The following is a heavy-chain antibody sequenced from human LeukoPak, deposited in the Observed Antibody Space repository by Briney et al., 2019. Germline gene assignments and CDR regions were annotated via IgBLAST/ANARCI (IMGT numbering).Heavy chain of an antibody. CDR2: IIPIFGTA. V-gene: IGHV1-69*05. CDR1: GGTFSSYA. Sequence: GSSVKVSCKASGGTFSSYAISGVRQAPGQGFEWMGGIIPIFGTANYAQKFQGRVTMTRDTSISTAYMELSRLRYDDTAMYYCARILSGGFVDFDYWGQGTLVTVSS. J-gene: IGHJ4*02. CDR3: ARILSGGFVDFDY. D-gene: IGHD3-9*01.